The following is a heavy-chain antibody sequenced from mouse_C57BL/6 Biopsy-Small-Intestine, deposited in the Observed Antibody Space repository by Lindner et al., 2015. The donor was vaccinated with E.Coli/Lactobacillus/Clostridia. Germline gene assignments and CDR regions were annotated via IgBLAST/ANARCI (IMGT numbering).Heavy chain of an antibody. Sequence: SVKVSCKASGYTFTSYGISWVRQAPGQGLEWMGWISAYNGNTNYAQKIQGRVTMTTDTSTSTAYMELRSLRSDDTAVYYCARATLHCSSTSCYVHYFDYWGQGTLVTVSS. V-gene: IGHV1-74*01. CDR3: ARATLHCSSTSCYVHYFDY. J-gene: IGHJ2*01. D-gene: IGHD1-1*01. CDR2: ISAYNGNT. CDR1: GYTFTSYG.